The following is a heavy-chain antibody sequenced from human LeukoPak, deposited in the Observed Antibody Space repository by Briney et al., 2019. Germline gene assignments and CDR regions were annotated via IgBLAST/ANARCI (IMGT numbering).Heavy chain of an antibody. D-gene: IGHD1-26*01. Sequence: ATVKVSCKASGYTFTSYGISWVRQAPGQGLEWMGWISAYNGNTNYAQKLQGRVTMTTDTSTSTAYMELRSLRSDDTAVYYCARDRGGSYSGNWYFDLWGRGTLVTVSS. CDR1: GYTFTSYG. CDR3: ARDRGGSYSGNWYFDL. J-gene: IGHJ2*01. CDR2: ISAYNGNT. V-gene: IGHV1-18*01.